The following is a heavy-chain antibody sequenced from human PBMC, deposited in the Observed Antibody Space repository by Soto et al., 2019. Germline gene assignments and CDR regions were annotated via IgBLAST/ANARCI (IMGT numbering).Heavy chain of an antibody. D-gene: IGHD3-22*01. CDR3: ARDFTPHYYDSSGYYPGY. V-gene: IGHV3-74*01. CDR2: INSDGSST. Sequence: GGSLRLSCAASGFTLSRYWMHWVRQAPGKGLVWVSRINSDGSSTSYADSVKGRFTISRDNAKNTLYLQMNSLRAEDTAVYYCARDFTPHYYDSSGYYPGYWGQGTRVTVSS. J-gene: IGHJ4*02. CDR1: GFTLSRYW.